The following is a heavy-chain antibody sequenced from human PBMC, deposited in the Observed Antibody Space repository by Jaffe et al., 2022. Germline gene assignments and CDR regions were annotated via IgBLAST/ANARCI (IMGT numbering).Heavy chain of an antibody. V-gene: IGHV4-39*01. CDR2: IYYSGST. CDR3: ARQNREQLGYYFDY. CDR1: GGSISSSSYY. D-gene: IGHD6-6*01. J-gene: IGHJ4*02. Sequence: QLQLQESGPGLVKPSETLSLTCTVSGGSISSSSYYWGWIRQPPGKGLEWIGSIYYSGSTYYNPSLKSRVTISVDTSKNQFSLKLSSVTAADTAVYYCARQNREQLGYYFDYWGQGTLVTVSS.